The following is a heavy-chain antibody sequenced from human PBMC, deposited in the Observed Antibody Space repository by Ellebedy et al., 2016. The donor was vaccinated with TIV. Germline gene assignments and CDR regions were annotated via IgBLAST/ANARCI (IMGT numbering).Heavy chain of an antibody. V-gene: IGHV3-30-3*01. CDR2: ISHDGSSQ. Sequence: PGGSLRLSCVASGFTFDSYAMHWVRQAPGKGLEWVAVISHDGSSQYYADSVKGRFTVSRDNSMTTVYLEMNSLGAEDTALYYCARDLDKSSGWYGGAVYWGQGNQVTVSS. J-gene: IGHJ4*02. D-gene: IGHD6-19*01. CDR3: ARDLDKSSGWYGGAVY. CDR1: GFTFDSYA.